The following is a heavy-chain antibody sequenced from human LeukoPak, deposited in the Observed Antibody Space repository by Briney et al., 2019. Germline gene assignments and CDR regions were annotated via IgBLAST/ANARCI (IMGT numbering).Heavy chain of an antibody. D-gene: IGHD2-15*01. CDR1: GYTFTSYA. V-gene: IGHV1-2*02. CDR3: ARDGDCSGGSCYSEGVGDY. J-gene: IGHJ4*02. Sequence: ASVKVSCKASGYTFTSYAMNWVRQAPGQGLEWMGWINPNSGGTNYAQKFQGRVTMTRDTSISTAYMELSRLRSDDTAVYYCARDGDCSGGSCYSEGVGDYWGQGTLVTVSS. CDR2: INPNSGGT.